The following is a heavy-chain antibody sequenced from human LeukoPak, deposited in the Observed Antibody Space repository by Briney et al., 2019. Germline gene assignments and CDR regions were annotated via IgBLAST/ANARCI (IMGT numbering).Heavy chain of an antibody. J-gene: IGHJ4*02. CDR1: GVSISRFY. CDR3: VQTTGWPGFDY. V-gene: IGHV4-4*09. CDR2: IYNGVPT. Sequence: SETLSLTCTTSGVSISRFYWSWVRQPPGKGLEWIANIYNGVPTFFNPSLKSRATISVDTSKGQFSLQLASVTAADTAVYYCVQTTGWPGFDYWGQGIVVTVSS. D-gene: IGHD6-19*01.